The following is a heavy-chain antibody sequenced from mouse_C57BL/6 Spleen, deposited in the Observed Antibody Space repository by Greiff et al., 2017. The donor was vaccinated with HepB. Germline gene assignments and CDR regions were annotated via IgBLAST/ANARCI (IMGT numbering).Heavy chain of an antibody. Sequence: EVQGVESGGDLVKPGGSLKLSCAASGFTFSSYGMSWVRQTPDKRLEWVATISSGGSYTYYPDSVKGRFTISRDNAKNTLYLQMSSLKSEDTAMYYCARHGYYGSSLYYLDYWGQGTTLTVSS. V-gene: IGHV5-6*01. J-gene: IGHJ2*01. CDR1: GFTFSSYG. D-gene: IGHD1-1*01. CDR2: ISSGGSYT. CDR3: ARHGYYGSSLYYLDY.